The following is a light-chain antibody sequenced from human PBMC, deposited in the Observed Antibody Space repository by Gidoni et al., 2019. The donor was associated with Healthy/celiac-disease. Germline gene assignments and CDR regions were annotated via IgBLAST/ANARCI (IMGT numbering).Light chain of an antibody. Sequence: QSALTQPAYVSGSPGQSSTISCPGTSSDVGSYNLVSWYQQHPGKAPKLMIYEGSKRPSGVSNRFSGSKSGNTASLTISGLQAEDEADYYCCSYAGSSTWVFGGGTKLTVL. CDR1: SSDVGSYNL. V-gene: IGLV2-23*01. CDR2: EGS. J-gene: IGLJ2*01. CDR3: CSYAGSSTWV.